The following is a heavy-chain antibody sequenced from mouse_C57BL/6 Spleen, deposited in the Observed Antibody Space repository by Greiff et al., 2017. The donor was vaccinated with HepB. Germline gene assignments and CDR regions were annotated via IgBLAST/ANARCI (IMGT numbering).Heavy chain of an antibody. D-gene: IGHD1-1*01. CDR3: AKTTGYYGSSYAMDY. Sequence: QVQLQQSGPGLVQPSQSLSITCTVSGFSLTSYGVHWVRQSPGKGLEWLGVIWRGGSTDYNAAFMSRLSITKDNSKSQVFFKMNSLQADDTAIYYCAKTTGYYGSSYAMDYWGQGTSVTVSS. J-gene: IGHJ4*01. V-gene: IGHV2-5*01. CDR1: GFSLTSYG. CDR2: IWRGGST.